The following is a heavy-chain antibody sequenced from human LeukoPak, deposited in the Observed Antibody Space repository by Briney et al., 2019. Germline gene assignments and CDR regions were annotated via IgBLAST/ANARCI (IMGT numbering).Heavy chain of an antibody. Sequence: GGSLRLSCAASGFTFSSYSMNWVRQAPGQGLERVSSISISSSYIYYADSVKGRFTISRDDAKNSLYLQMNSLIAEDTAVYYCARYYDFWSGYSSYYYYNMDVWGKGTTVTVSS. CDR2: ISISSSYI. CDR3: ARYYDFWSGYSSYYYYNMDV. V-gene: IGHV3-21*01. D-gene: IGHD3-3*01. J-gene: IGHJ6*03. CDR1: GFTFSSYS.